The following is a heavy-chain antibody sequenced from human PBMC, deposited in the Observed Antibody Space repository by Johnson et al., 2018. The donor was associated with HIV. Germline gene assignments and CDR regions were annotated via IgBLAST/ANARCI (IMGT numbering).Heavy chain of an antibody. D-gene: IGHD3-22*01. J-gene: IGHJ3*02. CDR1: GFTVSSNY. CDR2: ISSSGSTI. CDR3: ARVGDGSGYYFDAFDI. V-gene: IGHV3-11*04. Sequence: QVQLVESGGGLIQPGGSLRLSCAASGFTVSSNYMSWVRQAPGKGLEWVSYISSSGSTIYYADSVKGLFTISRDNAKNSLYLQMNSLRAEDTAVYYCARVGDGSGYYFDAFDIWGQGTMVTVSS.